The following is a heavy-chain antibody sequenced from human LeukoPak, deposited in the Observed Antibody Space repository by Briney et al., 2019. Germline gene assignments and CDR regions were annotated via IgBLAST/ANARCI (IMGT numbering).Heavy chain of an antibody. V-gene: IGHV3-7*01. CDR3: ARPDYGSGSYYGLFDY. CDR2: IKQDGSEK. CDR1: GFTFSSYW. D-gene: IGHD3-10*01. J-gene: IGHJ4*02. Sequence: GGSLRLSCAASGFTFSSYWMSWVRQAPGKGLEWVANIKQDGSEKYYVDSVKGRFTISRDNAKNSLYLQMNSLRAEDTAVYYCARPDYGSGSYYGLFDYWGQGTLVTVSS.